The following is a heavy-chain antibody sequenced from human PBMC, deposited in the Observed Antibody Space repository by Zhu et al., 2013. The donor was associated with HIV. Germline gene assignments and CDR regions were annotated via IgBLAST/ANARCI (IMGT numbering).Heavy chain of an antibody. CDR2: IIPIFGTA. CDR1: GGTFRTYS. V-gene: IGHV1-69*06. J-gene: IGHJ6*02. CDR3: ASNLQSWYVLSYYYGMDV. D-gene: IGHD6-13*01. Sequence: VQLVQSGPEIKKPGSSVRVSCKASGGTFRTYSINWVRQAPGQGLEWMGGIIPIFGTANYAQKFQGRVTITADKSTSTAYMELSSLRSEDTAVYYCASNLQSWYVLSYYYGMDVWGQGTTVTVSS.